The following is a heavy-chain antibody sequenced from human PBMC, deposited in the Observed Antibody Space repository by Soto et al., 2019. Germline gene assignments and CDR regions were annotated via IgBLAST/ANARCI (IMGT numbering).Heavy chain of an antibody. J-gene: IGHJ5*01. CDR2: TIPIFDTP. V-gene: IGHV1-69*13. Sequence: SVKVSCKASGCTFGNLGISWLRQAPGQGLEWMGGTIPIFDTPHYAEKFRDRLTITADATSTAYMELTSLSSEDTATYYCARDREDGSGTKYNWFDSWGQGTLVTVSS. CDR1: GCTFGNLG. D-gene: IGHD3-10*01. CDR3: ARDREDGSGTKYNWFDS.